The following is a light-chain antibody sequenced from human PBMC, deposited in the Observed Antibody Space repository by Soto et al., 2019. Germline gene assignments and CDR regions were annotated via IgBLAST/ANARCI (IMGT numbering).Light chain of an antibody. CDR1: QIVNNNY. J-gene: IGKJ5*01. CDR3: QQYGRSPGT. V-gene: IGKV3-20*01. CDR2: GAA. Sequence: EIVLTQSPGTLSLSPGERATLSCRASQIVNNNYLAWYQQQPGQAPRLLIHGAAIRATGIPDRFSGSGSGADFTLTISRLEPEDFAVYYCQQYGRSPGTFGQGTRLEIK.